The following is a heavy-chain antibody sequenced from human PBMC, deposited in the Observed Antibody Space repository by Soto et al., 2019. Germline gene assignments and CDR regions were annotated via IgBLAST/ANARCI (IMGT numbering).Heavy chain of an antibody. J-gene: IGHJ6*03. V-gene: IGHV3-48*01. CDR2: MSSSSSTI. D-gene: IGHD3-3*01. Sequence: EVQLVESGGGLVQPGGSLRLSCAASGFTFSSYSMNWFRQAPVKGLEWVSYMSSSSSTIYYADYVNGRFTISRDNAKNSQYLQMNSLRAEDTAVYYCARSTYYDFWSGYQARPRYYMDVWGKGTTVTVYS. CDR1: GFTFSSYS. CDR3: ARSTYYDFWSGYQARPRYYMDV.